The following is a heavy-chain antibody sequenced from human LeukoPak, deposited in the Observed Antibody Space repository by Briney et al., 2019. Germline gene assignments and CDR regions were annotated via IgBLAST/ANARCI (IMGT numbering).Heavy chain of an antibody. V-gene: IGHV3-23*01. CDR3: AKDQRFGDLDDY. CDR2: ISGTGVTA. CDR1: GFIFNNYA. Sequence: GGSLRLSCAASGFIFNNYAMSWVRQAPGKGLEWVSPISGTGVTAYYADSVKGRFAISRDNSKNTLYLQMSSLRAEDTALYYCAKDQRFGDLDDYRGQGTLVTVSS. D-gene: IGHD3-10*01. J-gene: IGHJ4*02.